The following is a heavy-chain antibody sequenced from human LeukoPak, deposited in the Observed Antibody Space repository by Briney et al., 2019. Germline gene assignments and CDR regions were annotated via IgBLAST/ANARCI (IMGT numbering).Heavy chain of an antibody. D-gene: IGHD1-26*01. CDR3: ASGSYYIEDY. CDR1: GGSIGSSTYY. J-gene: IGHJ4*02. V-gene: IGHV4-39*01. Sequence: PSETLSLTCTVSGGSIGSSTYYWGWIRQPPGKGLEWIGSIYYSGSTYYNPSLESRVTISVDTSKNQFSLKLSSVTAADTAVYYCASGSYYIEDYWGQGTLVTVSS. CDR2: IYYSGST.